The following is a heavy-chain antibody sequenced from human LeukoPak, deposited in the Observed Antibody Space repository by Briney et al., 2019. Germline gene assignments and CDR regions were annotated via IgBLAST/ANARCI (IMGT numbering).Heavy chain of an antibody. CDR3: ASAGNPHYFDF. CDR2: IYYTGST. V-gene: IGHV4-59*11. J-gene: IGHJ4*02. Sequence: SETLSLTCTVSGVSISSHYWSWIRQSPGKGLEWIGNIYYTGSTNYNPSLKSRVAISIDTSKNQFSLTLNSVTAADAAVYYCASAGNPHYFDFWGQEPLVTVSS. CDR1: GVSISSHY.